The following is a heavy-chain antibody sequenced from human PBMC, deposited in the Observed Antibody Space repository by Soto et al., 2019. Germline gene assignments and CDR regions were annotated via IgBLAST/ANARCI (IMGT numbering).Heavy chain of an antibody. CDR1: GYSFTSYW. D-gene: IGHD6-13*01. V-gene: IGHV5-51*01. J-gene: IGHJ6*02. CDR2: IYPGDSDT. CDR3: ACSSWYWDNYYYYGMDV. Sequence: GESLKISCKGSGYSFTSYWIGWVRQMPGKGLEWMGIIYPGDSDTRYSPSFQGQVTISTDKSISTAYLQWSSLKASDTAMYYCACSSWYWDNYYYYGMDVWGQGTTVT.